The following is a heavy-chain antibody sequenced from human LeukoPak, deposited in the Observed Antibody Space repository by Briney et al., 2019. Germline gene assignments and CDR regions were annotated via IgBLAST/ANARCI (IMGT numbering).Heavy chain of an antibody. D-gene: IGHD6-19*01. Sequence: PGVSLRLSCAASGFIVSSNYMTWVRQAPGKGLEWVSVIYNGYNTNYTHSVKGRFTISRDSSKNTLFLQMNSLRAEDTAVYYCARASQSLAFDSWGQGTLVSVST. V-gene: IGHV3-66*01. CDR3: ARASQSLAFDS. J-gene: IGHJ4*02. CDR2: IYNGYNT. CDR1: GFIVSSNY.